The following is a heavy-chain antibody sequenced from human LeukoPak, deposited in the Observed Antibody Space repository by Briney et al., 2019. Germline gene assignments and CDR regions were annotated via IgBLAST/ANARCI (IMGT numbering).Heavy chain of an antibody. CDR3: AKDKGDFWSAHHY. J-gene: IGHJ4*02. V-gene: IGHV3-23*01. D-gene: IGHD3-3*01. Sequence: PAGSLRLSCAASGFTFSNYAMSWVRQAPGKGLEWVSSITGSGGSTYYADSVKGRFTISRDNSKNTLYLQMSSLRAEDTAVYYCAKDKGDFWSAHHYWGQGTLVTVSS. CDR1: GFTFSNYA. CDR2: ITGSGGST.